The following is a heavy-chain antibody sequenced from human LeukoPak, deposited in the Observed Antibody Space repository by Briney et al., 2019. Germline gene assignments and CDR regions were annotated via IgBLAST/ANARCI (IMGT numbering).Heavy chain of an antibody. CDR1: GFTFSSYW. Sequence: GGSLRLSCAASGFTFSSYWMHWVRQAPGKGLVWVSRINSDGSSTSYADSVKGRFTISRDNAKNTLYLQMNSLRAEDTAVYYCAKAYYDSSGFHWGQGALVTVSS. V-gene: IGHV3-74*01. D-gene: IGHD3-22*01. CDR3: AKAYYDSSGFH. J-gene: IGHJ4*02. CDR2: INSDGSST.